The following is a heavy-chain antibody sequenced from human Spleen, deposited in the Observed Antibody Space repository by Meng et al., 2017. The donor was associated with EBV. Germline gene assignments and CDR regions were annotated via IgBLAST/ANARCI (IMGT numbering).Heavy chain of an antibody. CDR1: GHTFTDYA. Sequence: QVQLVQSGSELKKPGXSVKVSCKASGHTFTDYAMNWVRQAPGQGLECMGWISTNTGDPTYAQGFTGRFVFSLDTSVSTAYLQISNLKADDTAIYYCARGRGSWYEDYWGQGTLVTVSS. CDR2: ISTNTGDP. J-gene: IGHJ4*02. CDR3: ARGRGSWYEDY. D-gene: IGHD6-13*01. V-gene: IGHV7-4-1*02.